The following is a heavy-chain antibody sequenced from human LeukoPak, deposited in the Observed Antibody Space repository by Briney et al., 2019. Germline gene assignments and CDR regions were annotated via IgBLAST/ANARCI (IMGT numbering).Heavy chain of an antibody. J-gene: IGHJ6*03. CDR2: ISGSGGST. V-gene: IGHV3-23*01. D-gene: IGHD3-22*01. CDR3: AKDVAYYYDSSGYYYYYYYMDV. CDR1: GFAFSSYA. Sequence: PGGSLRLSCAASGFAFSSYAMSWVRQAPGKGLEWVSAISGSGGSTYYADSVKGRFTISRDNSKNTLYLQMNSLRAEDTAVYYCAKDVAYYYDSSGYYYYYYYMDVWGKGTTVTVSS.